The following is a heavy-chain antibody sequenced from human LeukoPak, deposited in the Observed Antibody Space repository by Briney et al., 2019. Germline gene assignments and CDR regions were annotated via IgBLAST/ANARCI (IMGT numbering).Heavy chain of an antibody. CDR1: GSTFTNHG. Sequence: ASVKVSCKVSGSTFTNHGISWVREAPGQGLEWIGIINPSGGNTNYAQRFQGRVTMTRDTSTSTVYMELSSLKSEDTAVYYCARVRDGYNDAYDIWGQGTMVTVSS. J-gene: IGHJ3*02. CDR2: INPSGGNT. V-gene: IGHV1-46*01. D-gene: IGHD5-24*01. CDR3: ARVRDGYNDAYDI.